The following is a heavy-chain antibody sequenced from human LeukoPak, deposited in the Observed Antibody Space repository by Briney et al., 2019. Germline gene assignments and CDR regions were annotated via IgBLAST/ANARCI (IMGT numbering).Heavy chain of an antibody. Sequence: GESLRLSCAASGFTFTNYVIHCVRQPPGKGREWLAVSYDGTNKYYADSVKGRFTISRDHSKSTVDLQMDSLGGADSAVYYCARSPTYYYMGVWGKGTTVTVSS. CDR3: ARSPTYYYMGV. CDR1: GFTFTNYV. V-gene: IGHV3-30*07. CDR2: SYDGTNK. J-gene: IGHJ6*03.